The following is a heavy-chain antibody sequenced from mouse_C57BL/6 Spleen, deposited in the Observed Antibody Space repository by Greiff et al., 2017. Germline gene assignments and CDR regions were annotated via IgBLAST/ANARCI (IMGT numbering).Heavy chain of an antibody. Sequence: EVQLVESGPELVKPGASVKISCKASGYSFTGYYMHWVKQSHGNILDWIGYIYPYNGVSSYNQKFKGKATLTVDKSSSTAYMELRSLTSEDSAVYYCARSPYDYDGYFDGWGTGTTVTVSS. CDR3: ARSPYDYDGYFDG. J-gene: IGHJ1*03. CDR2: IYPYNGVS. D-gene: IGHD2-4*01. V-gene: IGHV1-31*01. CDR1: GYSFTGYY.